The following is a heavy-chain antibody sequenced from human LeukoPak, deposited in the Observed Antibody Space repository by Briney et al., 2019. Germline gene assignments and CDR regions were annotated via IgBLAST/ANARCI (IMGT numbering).Heavy chain of an antibody. Sequence: SETLSLTCAVRGGSFSGYYWSWIRQPPGKGLEWIGEINHSGSTNYNPSLKSRVTISVDTSKNQFSLKLSSVTAADTAVYYCASGSAAGFDYWGQGTMVTVSS. J-gene: IGHJ4*02. D-gene: IGHD6-13*01. CDR2: INHSGST. V-gene: IGHV4-34*01. CDR3: ASGSAAGFDY. CDR1: GGSFSGYY.